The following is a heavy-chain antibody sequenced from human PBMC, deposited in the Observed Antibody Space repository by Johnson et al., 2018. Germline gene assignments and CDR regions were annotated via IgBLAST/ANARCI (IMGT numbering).Heavy chain of an antibody. Sequence: QVQLVQSGAEVKKPGASVKVSCKASGYTFTSYDINWVRQATGQGLEWMGWMNPNSGNTGYAQKFQGRVTMTRNTSIRTAYMELSSLRSESTAVYYCAGGRAYYDFWSGYVHTEAFDIWGQGTMVTVSS. CDR1: GYTFTSYD. J-gene: IGHJ3*02. CDR2: MNPNSGNT. D-gene: IGHD3-3*01. CDR3: AGGRAYYDFWSGYVHTEAFDI. V-gene: IGHV1-8*01.